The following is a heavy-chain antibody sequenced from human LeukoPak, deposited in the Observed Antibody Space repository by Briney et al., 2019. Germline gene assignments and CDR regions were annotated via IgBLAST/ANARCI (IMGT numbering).Heavy chain of an antibody. Sequence: GGSLRLSCAASGLTFSSYSMNWVRQAPGKGLEWVSSISSSSSYIYYADSAKGRFTISRDNAKNSLYLQMNSLRAEDTAVYYCARDGSPITMIVNSGAFDIWGQGTMVTVSS. CDR2: ISSSSSYI. CDR1: GLTFSSYS. CDR3: ARDGSPITMIVNSGAFDI. D-gene: IGHD3-22*01. J-gene: IGHJ3*02. V-gene: IGHV3-21*01.